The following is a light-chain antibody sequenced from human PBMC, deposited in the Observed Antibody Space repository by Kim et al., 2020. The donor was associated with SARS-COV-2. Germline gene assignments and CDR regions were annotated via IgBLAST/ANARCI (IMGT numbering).Light chain of an antibody. V-gene: IGLV2-14*04. CDR3: SSYTSSSTWV. Sequence: SFTSSSTGTSSDVGGYNYVSWYQQHPGKAPKLMIYDVSRRPSGVSSHFSGSKSDNTTSLTISGLQAEDEADYYCSSYTSSSTWVFGGRTQLSVL. CDR1: SSDVGGYNY. CDR2: DVS. J-gene: IGLJ3*02.